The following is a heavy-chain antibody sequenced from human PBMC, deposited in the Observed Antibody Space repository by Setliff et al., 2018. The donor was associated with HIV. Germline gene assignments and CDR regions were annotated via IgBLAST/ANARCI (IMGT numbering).Heavy chain of an antibody. CDR1: GFTFTNAW. J-gene: IGHJ6*02. D-gene: IGHD6-19*01. V-gene: IGHV3-15*01. CDR2: IKSKGNGGTT. Sequence: PGGSLRLACAASGFTFTNAWMSWVRQVPGKGLEWVGRIKSKGNGGTTDHAEPVKGRFTISRDNSKNTLYLQMNSLRAEDTAVYYCAKVRYSSGWYSNYYYYYGMDVWGQGTTVTVSS. CDR3: AKVRYSSGWYSNYYYYYGMDV.